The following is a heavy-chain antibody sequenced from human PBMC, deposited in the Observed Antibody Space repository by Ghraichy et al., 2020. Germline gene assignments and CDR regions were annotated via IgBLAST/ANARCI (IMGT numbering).Heavy chain of an antibody. CDR1: GGSFSGYY. J-gene: IGHJ6*02. D-gene: IGHD3-10*01. CDR3: ARVSPGVGYYYYYGMDV. Sequence: SETLSLTCAVYGGSFSGYYWSWIRQPPGKGLEWIGEINHSGSTNYNPSLKSRVTISVDTSKNQFSLKLSSVTAADTAVYYCARVSPGVGYYYYYGMDVWGQGTTVTVSS. CDR2: INHSGST. V-gene: IGHV4-34*01.